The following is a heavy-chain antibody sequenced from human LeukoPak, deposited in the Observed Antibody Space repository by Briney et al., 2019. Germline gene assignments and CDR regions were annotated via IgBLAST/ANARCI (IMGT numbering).Heavy chain of an antibody. J-gene: IGHJ4*02. CDR1: GDIISNNNAA. D-gene: IGHD3-16*01. Sequence: SQTLSLTCAISGDIISNNNAAWSWIRQSPARGLEWLGRTYHRSKWYSESAISVKGRITIKPDTSKNQFSLQVNSVTPDDAAVYYCAGAVSGRITYWGQGTLVTVSS. V-gene: IGHV6-1*01. CDR2: TYHRSKWYS. CDR3: AGAVSGRITY.